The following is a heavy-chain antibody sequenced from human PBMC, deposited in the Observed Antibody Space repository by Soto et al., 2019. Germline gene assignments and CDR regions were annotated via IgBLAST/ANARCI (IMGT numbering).Heavy chain of an antibody. CDR1: GFTFSNAW. V-gene: IGHV3-15*01. CDR2: IKSKTDGGTT. CDR3: TTGSGIAAAGSHFDY. D-gene: IGHD6-13*01. J-gene: IGHJ4*02. Sequence: PGGSMRLSCAASGFTFSNAWMSWVRQAPGKGLEWVGRIKSKTDGGTTDYAAPVKGRFTISRDDSKNTLYLQMNSLKTEDTAVYYCTTGSGIAAAGSHFDYWGQGTLVTVSS.